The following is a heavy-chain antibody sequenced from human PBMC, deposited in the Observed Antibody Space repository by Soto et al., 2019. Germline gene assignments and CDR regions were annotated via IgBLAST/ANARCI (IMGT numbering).Heavy chain of an antibody. Sequence: SVKVSCKASGGTFSSYAISWVRQAPGQGLEWMGGIIPIFGTANYAQKFQGRVTITADESTSTAYMELSSLRSEDTAVYYCARDRYYYDSSGYSTELDYWGQGTLVTVS. D-gene: IGHD3-22*01. CDR1: GGTFSSYA. V-gene: IGHV1-69*13. J-gene: IGHJ4*02. CDR2: IIPIFGTA. CDR3: ARDRYYYDSSGYSTELDY.